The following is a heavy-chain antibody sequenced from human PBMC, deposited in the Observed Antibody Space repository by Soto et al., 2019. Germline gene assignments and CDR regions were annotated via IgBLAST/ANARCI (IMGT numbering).Heavy chain of an antibody. J-gene: IGHJ4*02. D-gene: IGHD2-15*01. V-gene: IGHV3-66*01. CDR3: ATAKLLLPWLFDY. CDR2: IYSGGST. Sequence: EVQLVESGGGLVQPGGSLRLSCAASGFIVSSNYMSWVRQAPGKGLEWVSVIYSGGSTFYADSVKGRFIISRDDSKNALFLQMNSLRAEGTAVYYCATAKLLLPWLFDYWGQGTLVTVSS. CDR1: GFIVSSNY.